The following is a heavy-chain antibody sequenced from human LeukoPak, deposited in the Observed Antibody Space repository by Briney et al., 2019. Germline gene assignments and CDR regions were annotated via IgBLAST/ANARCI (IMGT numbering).Heavy chain of an antibody. D-gene: IGHD6-13*01. Sequence: ASVSVSCKASGYTFTRYGISWVRQAPGQGLEWMGWTSAYNGNTDYAQKFQGRVTMTTDTSTNTVYMELSSLRSDDTTVYYYARKPPPPDISSSWYKINWFDPWGQGTLVTVSS. J-gene: IGHJ5*02. CDR1: GYTFTRYG. CDR3: ARKPPPPDISSSWYKINWFDP. CDR2: TSAYNGNT. V-gene: IGHV1-18*01.